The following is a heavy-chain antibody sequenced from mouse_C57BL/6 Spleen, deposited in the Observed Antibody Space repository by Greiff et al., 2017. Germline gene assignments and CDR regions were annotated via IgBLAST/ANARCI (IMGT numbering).Heavy chain of an antibody. V-gene: IGHV1-64*01. D-gene: IGHD4-1*02. Sequence: QVQLQQPGAELVKPGASVKLSCKASGYTFTSYWMHWVKHRPGQGLEWIGMIHPNSGSTNYNEKFKSKATLTVDKSSSTADMQLSSLTSEDSAVYDCARSTGTRYFGYWGQGTTLTVSS. CDR3: ARSTGTRYFGY. J-gene: IGHJ2*01. CDR1: GYTFTSYW. CDR2: IHPNSGST.